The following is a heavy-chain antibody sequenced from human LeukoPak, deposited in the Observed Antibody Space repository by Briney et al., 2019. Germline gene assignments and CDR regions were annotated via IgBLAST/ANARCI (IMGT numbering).Heavy chain of an antibody. CDR3: ARGGYDLEDRYYYDSSGYGQLCDY. CDR2: INPNSGGT. Sequence: GASVKVSCKASGYTFTGYYMHWVRQAPGQGLEWMGWINPNSGGTNYAQKFQGRVTMTRDTSISTAYMELSRLISDDTAVYYCARGGYDLEDRYYYDSSGYGQLCDYWGQGTLVTVSS. CDR1: GYTFTGYY. D-gene: IGHD3-22*01. J-gene: IGHJ4*02. V-gene: IGHV1-2*02.